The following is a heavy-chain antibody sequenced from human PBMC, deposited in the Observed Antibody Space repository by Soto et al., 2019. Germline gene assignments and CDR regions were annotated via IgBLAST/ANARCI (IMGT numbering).Heavy chain of an antibody. CDR2: INHSGST. J-gene: IGHJ4*02. D-gene: IGHD2-15*01. Sequence: SETLSLTCAVYGGSFSGYYWSWIRQPPGKGLEWIGEINHSGSTNYNPSLKSRVTISVDASKNQFSLKLSSVTAADTAVYYCARGASVDCSGGSCYLDYWGQGTLVTVSS. V-gene: IGHV4-34*01. CDR1: GGSFSGYY. CDR3: ARGASVDCSGGSCYLDY.